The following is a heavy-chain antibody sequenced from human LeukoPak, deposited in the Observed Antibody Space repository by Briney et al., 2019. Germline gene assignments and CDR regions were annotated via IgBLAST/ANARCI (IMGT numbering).Heavy chain of an antibody. J-gene: IGHJ3*02. Sequence: GGSLRVSCAASGFTFSSYSMNWVRQAPGKGLEWVSYISNTISYADSVKGRFTISRDNAKNSLYLQMNSLRAEDTAVYYCVRDQFYAFDIWGQGTMVTVSS. V-gene: IGHV3-48*01. CDR3: VRDQFYAFDI. D-gene: IGHD5-24*01. CDR2: ISNTI. CDR1: GFTFSSYS.